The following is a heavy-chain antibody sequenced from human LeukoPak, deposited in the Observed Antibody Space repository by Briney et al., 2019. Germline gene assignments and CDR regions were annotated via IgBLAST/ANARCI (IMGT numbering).Heavy chain of an antibody. J-gene: IGHJ4*02. CDR2: ISVHDGHT. CDR3: ARYGCNSLACYEDY. Sequence: GASVKVSCKTSGYSFGNYGVTWERLAPGQGLEWMGWISVHDGHTNYAEKFQDRVTMTADTSTNTAYMELTSLRSDDTAVYYCARYGCNSLACYEDYWGQGTLVTVSS. D-gene: IGHD2-15*01. CDR1: GYSFGNYG. V-gene: IGHV1-18*01.